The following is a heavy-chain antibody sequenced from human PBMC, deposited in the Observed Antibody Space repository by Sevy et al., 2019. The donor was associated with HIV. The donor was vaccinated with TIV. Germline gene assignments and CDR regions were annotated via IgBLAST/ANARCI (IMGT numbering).Heavy chain of an antibody. V-gene: IGHV1-18*01. D-gene: IGHD1-26*01. CDR1: GYTFTSYG. CDR2: ISAYNGNT. CDR3: VRDGFTVGATTVDY. Sequence: ASVKVSCKASGYTFTSYGISWVRQAPGQGLEWMGWISAYNGNTNYAQKLQGRVTMTTDTSTSTAYMELRSLRSDDTAVYYCVRDGFTVGATTVDYWGQGTLVTVSS. J-gene: IGHJ4*02.